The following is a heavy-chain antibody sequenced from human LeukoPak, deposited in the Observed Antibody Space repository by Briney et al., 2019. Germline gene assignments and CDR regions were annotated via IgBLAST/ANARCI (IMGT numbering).Heavy chain of an antibody. CDR1: GGSISSYY. D-gene: IGHD5-18*01. CDR3: AREDTAMVDAFDI. Sequence: PSETLSLTCTVSGGSISSYYWSWIRQPPGKGLKWIGYIYYSGSTNYNPSLKSRVTISVDTSKNQFSLKLSSVTAADTAVYYCAREDTAMVDAFDIWGQGTMVTVSS. J-gene: IGHJ3*02. CDR2: IYYSGST. V-gene: IGHV4-59*01.